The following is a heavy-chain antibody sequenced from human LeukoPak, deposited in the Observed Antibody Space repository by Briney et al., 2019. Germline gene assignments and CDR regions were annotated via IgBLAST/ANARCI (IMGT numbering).Heavy chain of an antibody. CDR2: ISSSSSYI. D-gene: IGHD3-22*01. V-gene: IGHV3-21*01. CDR3: ARGLYDSSGSYAFDI. CDR1: GFTFSSYS. Sequence: GGSLRLSCAASGFTFSSYSMNWVRQAPGKGLEWVSSISSSSSYIYYADSVKGRFTISRDNAKNSLYLQMNSLRAEDTAVYYCARGLYDSSGSYAFDIWGQGTMVTVSS. J-gene: IGHJ3*02.